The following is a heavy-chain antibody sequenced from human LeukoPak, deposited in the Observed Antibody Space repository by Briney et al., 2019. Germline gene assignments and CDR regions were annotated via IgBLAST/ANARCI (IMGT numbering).Heavy chain of an antibody. D-gene: IGHD3-10*01. CDR3: ARVHHYYGSGSYYTFDY. CDR1: GDSVSSNSAA. V-gene: IGHV6-1*01. CDR2: TYYRSKWYN. J-gene: IGHJ4*02. Sequence: SQTLSLTCAISGDSVSSNSAAWTWIRQSPSRGLEWLGRTYYRSKWYNDYAVSVKSLITINPDTSKNQFSLQLNSVTPEDTAVYYCARVHHYYGSGSYYTFDYWGQGTLVTVSS.